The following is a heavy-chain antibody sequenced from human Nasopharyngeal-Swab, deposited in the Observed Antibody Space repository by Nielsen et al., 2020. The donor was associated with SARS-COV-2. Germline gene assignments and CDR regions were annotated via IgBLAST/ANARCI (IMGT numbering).Heavy chain of an antibody. CDR1: GRTFSSYA. Sequence: SVKVSCKAPGRTFSSYAISWVRQAPGHGLEWMGRIIPILGIANYAQKFQGRVTITTDKSTSTAYMELSSLRSEDTAVYYCARERMVRGQISTYGMDVWSQGTTVTVSS. D-gene: IGHD3-10*01. CDR3: ARERMVRGQISTYGMDV. CDR2: IIPILGIA. J-gene: IGHJ6*02. V-gene: IGHV1-69*04.